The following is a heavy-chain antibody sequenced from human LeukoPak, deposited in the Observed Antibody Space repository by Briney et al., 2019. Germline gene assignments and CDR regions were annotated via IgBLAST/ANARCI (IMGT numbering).Heavy chain of an antibody. CDR2: ISSSSTHI. J-gene: IGHJ3*02. Sequence: GGSLRLSCAASGFTFSSYSMTWVRQAPGKGLEWVSSISSSSTHIFYTDSLKGRFTISRDNAKKSVFLQMNSLRAEDTAVYYCARGPTSAAAFDMWGQGTMVTVSS. CDR1: GFTFSSYS. CDR3: ARGPTSAAAFDM. V-gene: IGHV3-21*01. D-gene: IGHD6-13*01.